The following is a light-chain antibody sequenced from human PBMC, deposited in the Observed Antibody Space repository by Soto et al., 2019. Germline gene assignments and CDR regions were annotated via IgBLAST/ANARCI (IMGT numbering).Light chain of an antibody. Sequence: QSVLIQPPSASGTPGQRVTISCSGSSFNIGRNTVNWYQQVPGTAPKLLIYSTSQLPSGVPDRFSGSKSGTSASLAISGLQSEDEADYYCAAFDDSLNGPVFGGGTKLTV. CDR2: STS. V-gene: IGLV1-44*01. J-gene: IGLJ2*01. CDR3: AAFDDSLNGPV. CDR1: SFNIGRNT.